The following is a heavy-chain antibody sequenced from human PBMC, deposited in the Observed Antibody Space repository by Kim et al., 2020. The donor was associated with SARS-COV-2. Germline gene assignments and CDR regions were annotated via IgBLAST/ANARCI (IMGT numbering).Heavy chain of an antibody. D-gene: IGHD5-18*01. CDR3: ARLGSYGSIDY. J-gene: IGHJ4*02. CDR2: T. Sequence: TYYNPSLKSRVTISVDTSKNQFTRKMGAVTAADTAVYYCARLGSYGSIDYWGQGTLVTVSS. V-gene: IGHV4-39*01.